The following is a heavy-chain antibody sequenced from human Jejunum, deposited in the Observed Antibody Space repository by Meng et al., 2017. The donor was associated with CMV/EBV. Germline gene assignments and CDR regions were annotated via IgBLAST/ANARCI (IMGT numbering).Heavy chain of an antibody. Sequence: CAASGFSVRRNHMSWVRQAPGRGLEGVSVISDVGDRYYAYAVKGRFTISRDNSQNTVSLQMSSLRGEDTAVYYCARGLTGRYPFDYWGQGALVTVSS. CDR3: ARGLTGRYPFDY. CDR2: ISDVGDR. CDR1: GFSVRRNH. J-gene: IGHJ4*02. V-gene: IGHV3-53*01. D-gene: IGHD1-14*01.